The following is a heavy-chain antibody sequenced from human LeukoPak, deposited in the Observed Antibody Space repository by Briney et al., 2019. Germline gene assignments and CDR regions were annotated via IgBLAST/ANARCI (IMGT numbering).Heavy chain of an antibody. CDR2: ISSSSSYI. J-gene: IGHJ4*02. V-gene: IGHV3-21*01. CDR1: GFTFSSYS. Sequence: GGSLRLSCAASGFTFSSYSMNWVRQAPGKGLEWVSSISSSSSYIYYADSVKGRFTISRDNAKNSLYLQMNSLRAEDTAVNYCAREDGDYGDYWGQGTLVTVSS. D-gene: IGHD4-17*01. CDR3: AREDGDYGDY.